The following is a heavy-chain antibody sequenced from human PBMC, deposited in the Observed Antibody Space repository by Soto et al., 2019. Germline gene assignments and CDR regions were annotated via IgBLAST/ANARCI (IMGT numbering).Heavy chain of an antibody. V-gene: IGHV3-30*04. J-gene: IGHJ4*02. CDR2: ISYDGRVK. D-gene: IGHD1-26*01. CDR1: GFSFSDYP. CDR3: ARDFIVGAPDYFDY. Sequence: QVQLVESGGGVVQPGRSLSLSCAASGFSFSDYPMNWVRQAPGKWLKWVAVISYDGRVKYYVDSVKGRFTISRDDSKNTLYLQMNSLRVDDTAVYYCARDFIVGAPDYFDYWGQGTLVTVSS.